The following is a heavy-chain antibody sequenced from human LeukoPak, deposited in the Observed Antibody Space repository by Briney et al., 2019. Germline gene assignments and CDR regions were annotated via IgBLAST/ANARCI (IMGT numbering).Heavy chain of an antibody. J-gene: IGHJ3*02. CDR3: ARDKYYYDSSGSSI. V-gene: IGHV4-59*01. CDR2: IYYSGST. Sequence: SETLSLTCTVSGGSISSYYWSWIRQPPGKGLEWIGYIYYSGSTNYNPSLKSRVTISVDTSKNQFSLKLSSVTAADTAVYYCARDKYYYDSSGSSIWGQGTMVTVSS. D-gene: IGHD3-22*01. CDR1: GGSISSYY.